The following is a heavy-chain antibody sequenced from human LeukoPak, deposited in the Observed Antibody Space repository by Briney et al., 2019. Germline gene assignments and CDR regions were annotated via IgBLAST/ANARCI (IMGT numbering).Heavy chain of an antibody. CDR1: GGSFSGYY. J-gene: IGHJ4*02. D-gene: IGHD4-11*01. CDR2: MYTSGST. V-gene: IGHV4-4*07. CDR3: ARETTGLARYFDY. Sequence: PSETLSLTCAVYGGSFSGYYWSWIGQPAGKGLEWIGRMYTSGSTNYNPSLKSRVTMSVDTSKNQFSLNLSSVTAADTAFYYCARETTGLARYFDYWGQGTLVTVSS.